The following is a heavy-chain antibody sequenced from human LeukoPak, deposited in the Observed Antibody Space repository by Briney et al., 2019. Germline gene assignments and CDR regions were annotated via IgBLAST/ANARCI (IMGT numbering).Heavy chain of an antibody. Sequence: GASVKVSCKASGYTFTSYDISWVRQAPGQGLEWMGWISAYNGNTNYAQKLQGRVTMTTDTSTSTAYKELRSLRSDDTAVYYCARDNDYYDSSGYYHPFDYWGQGTLVTVSS. D-gene: IGHD3-22*01. CDR1: GYTFTSYD. V-gene: IGHV1-18*01. CDR3: ARDNDYYDSSGYYHPFDY. CDR2: ISAYNGNT. J-gene: IGHJ4*02.